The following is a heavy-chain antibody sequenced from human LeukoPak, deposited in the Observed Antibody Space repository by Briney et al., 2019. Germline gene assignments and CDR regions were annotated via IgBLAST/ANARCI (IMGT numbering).Heavy chain of an antibody. J-gene: IGHJ4*02. CDR3: ARGVYIAAARYGY. Sequence: SETLSLTCIVSGGSISSYYWSWIRQPPGKGLEWIGYIYYSGTTNYNPSLKSRVTISVDTPKNQFSLKLSSVTAADTAVYYCARGVYIAAARYGYWGQGTLVTVSS. CDR1: GGSISSYY. CDR2: IYYSGTT. D-gene: IGHD6-13*01. V-gene: IGHV4-59*01.